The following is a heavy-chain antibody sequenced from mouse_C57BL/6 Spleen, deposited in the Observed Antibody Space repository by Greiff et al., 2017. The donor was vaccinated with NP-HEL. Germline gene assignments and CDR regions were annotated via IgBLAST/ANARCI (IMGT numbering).Heavy chain of an antibody. CDR1: GFTFTDYY. D-gene: IGHD2-5*01. J-gene: IGHJ1*03. V-gene: IGHV7-3*01. CDR2: IRNKANGYTT. Sequence: EVQVVESGGGLVQPGGSLSLSCAASGFTFTDYYMSWVRQPPGKALEWLGFIRNKANGYTTEYSASVQGRFTISRDNSQSILYLQRNALRAEDSATYYGARFPSYYSNYLGYFDVWGTGTTVTVSS. CDR3: ARFPSYYSNYLGYFDV.